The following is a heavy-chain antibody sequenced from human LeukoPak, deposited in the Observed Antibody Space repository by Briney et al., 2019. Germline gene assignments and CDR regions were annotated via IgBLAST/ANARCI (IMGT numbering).Heavy chain of an antibody. V-gene: IGHV3-21*06. CDR2: ISGDSRYI. J-gene: IGHJ4*02. D-gene: IGHD6-13*01. CDR1: GFTFSDYS. CDR3: ARGPFSSSWSEFDY. Sequence: GGSLILSCAASGFTFSDYSLNWVRQAPGKGLEWVSCISGDSRYIYYADSVKGRSTISRDNAQNSLYLHMNSLRAEDTAVYYCARGPFSSSWSEFDYWGQGTLVTVSS.